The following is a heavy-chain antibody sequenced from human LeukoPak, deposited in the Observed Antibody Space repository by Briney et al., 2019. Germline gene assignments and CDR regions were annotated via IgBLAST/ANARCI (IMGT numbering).Heavy chain of an antibody. Sequence: SVKVSCKPSGCSFSSYANSWVRQAPGPGLEGMGVIIPIFGTGNYAQKLHARVTIPPDKSTTTTYMELRSLRSVDTAMYYCARYRYYDLWCGSHYFDYWGQGTLVTVSS. CDR1: GCSFSSYA. J-gene: IGHJ4*02. CDR3: ARYRYYDLWCGSHYFDY. CDR2: IIPIFGTG. D-gene: IGHD3-3*01. V-gene: IGHV1-69*06.